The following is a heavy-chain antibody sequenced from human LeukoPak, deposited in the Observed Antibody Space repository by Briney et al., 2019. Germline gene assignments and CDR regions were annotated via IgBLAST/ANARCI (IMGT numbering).Heavy chain of an antibody. D-gene: IGHD3-9*01. V-gene: IGHV3-33*01. Sequence: GGSPRLSCAASGFTFISYGMHWVRQAPGKGLEWVAVIWYDGSNKYYADSVKGRFTISRDNSKNTLYLQMNSLRAEDTAVYYCARGYDLLTGYGDWGQGTLVTVSS. CDR3: ARGYDLLTGYGD. CDR1: GFTFISYG. J-gene: IGHJ4*02. CDR2: IWYDGSNK.